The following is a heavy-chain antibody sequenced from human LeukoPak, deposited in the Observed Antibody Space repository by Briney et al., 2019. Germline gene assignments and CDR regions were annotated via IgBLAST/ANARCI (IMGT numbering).Heavy chain of an antibody. CDR2: IGYDGSNQ. CDR1: GFTFSSFS. J-gene: IGHJ3*01. V-gene: IGHV3-30*04. CDR3: ARGTRYCSGSSCYIDAFDF. D-gene: IGHD2-2*01. Sequence: GSLRLSCAASGFTFSSFSFYWVRQAPGKGLEWVSVIGYDGSNQYYSDSVKGRFTISRDNSKNTLYLQMNSLRTDDTAVYYCARGTRYCSGSSCYIDAFDFWGQGTMVTVSS.